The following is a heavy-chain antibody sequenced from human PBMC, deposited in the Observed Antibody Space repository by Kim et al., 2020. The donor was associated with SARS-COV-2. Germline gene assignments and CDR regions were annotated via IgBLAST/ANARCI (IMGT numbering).Heavy chain of an antibody. J-gene: IGHJ4*02. D-gene: IGHD4-17*01. CDR1: GFTFSSYA. CDR3: AKRPKLTVSITYYFDY. Sequence: GGSLRLSCAASGFTFSSYAMSWVRQAPGKGLEWVSAISGSGGSTYYADSVKGRFTISRDNSKNTLYLQMNSLRAEDTAVYYCAKRPKLTVSITYYFDYWGQGTLVTVSS. CDR2: ISGSGGST. V-gene: IGHV3-23*01.